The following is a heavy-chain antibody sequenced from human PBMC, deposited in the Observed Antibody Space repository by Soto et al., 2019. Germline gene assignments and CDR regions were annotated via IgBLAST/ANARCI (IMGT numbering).Heavy chain of an antibody. CDR1: GYTFTSYA. J-gene: IGHJ5*02. CDR3: ARGPSSSTSGWFDP. V-gene: IGHV1-3*01. D-gene: IGHD2-2*01. CDR2: INAGNGNT. Sequence: GASVKVSCKASGYTFTSYAMHWVRQAPGQRLEWMGWINAGNGNTKYSQKFQGRVTITRDTSASTAYMELSSLRSEDTAVYYCARGPSSSTSGWFDPWGQGTLVTVSS.